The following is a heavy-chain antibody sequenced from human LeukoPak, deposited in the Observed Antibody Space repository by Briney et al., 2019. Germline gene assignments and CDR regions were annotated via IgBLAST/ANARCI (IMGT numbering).Heavy chain of an antibody. CDR3: ARDDPSGDYPIT. CDR2: IYHSGST. D-gene: IGHD4-17*01. J-gene: IGHJ5*02. CDR1: GYSISSGYY. V-gene: IGHV4-38-2*02. Sequence: SETLSLTCTVSGYSISSGYYWGWIRQPPGKGLEWIGGIYHSGSTYYNPSLKSRVTISVDTSKNQFSLKLSSVTAADTAVYYCARDDPSGDYPITWGQGTLVTVSS.